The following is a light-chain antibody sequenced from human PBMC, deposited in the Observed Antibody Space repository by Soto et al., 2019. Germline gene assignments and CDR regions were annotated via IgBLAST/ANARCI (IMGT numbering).Light chain of an antibody. CDR3: SSYAGSNKSV. V-gene: IGLV2-8*01. Sequence: QSVLTQPPSASGSPGQSVTISCTGTSSDVGGYNYVSWYQQYPGKAPKLMIYEVSKRPSGVPDRFSGSKSGNTASLTVSGLQAEDEADYYCSSYAGSNKSVFGTGT. CDR2: EVS. CDR1: SSDVGGYNY. J-gene: IGLJ1*01.